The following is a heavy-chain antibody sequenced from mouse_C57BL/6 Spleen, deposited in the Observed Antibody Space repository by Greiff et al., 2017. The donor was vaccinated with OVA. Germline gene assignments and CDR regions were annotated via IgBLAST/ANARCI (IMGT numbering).Heavy chain of an antibody. CDR1: GYAFSSYW. J-gene: IGHJ4*01. D-gene: IGHD2-5*01. V-gene: IGHV1-80*01. CDR3: ARWGSNYGHYAMDY. CDR2: IYPGDGDT. Sequence: LVESGAELVKPGASVKISCKASGYAFSSYWMNWVKQRPGKGLEWIGQIYPGDGDTNYNGKFKGKATLTADQSSRTAYMQLSSLTSEDSAVYFCARWGSNYGHYAMDYWGQGTSVTVSS.